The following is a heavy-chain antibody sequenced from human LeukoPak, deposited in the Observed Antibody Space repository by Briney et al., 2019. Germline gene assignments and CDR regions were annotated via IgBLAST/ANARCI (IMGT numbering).Heavy chain of an antibody. J-gene: IGHJ3*02. CDR2: ISSSSRTI. CDR3: ARVVWELLLLDAFDI. V-gene: IGHV3-48*01. D-gene: IGHD1-26*01. Sequence: GGSLRLSCAASGFTFSRYSMNWVRQAPGKGLEWVSYISSSSRTIHYAGSVKGRFTISRDNSKNTLYLQMNSLRAEDTAVYYCARVVWELLLLDAFDIWGQGTMVTVSS. CDR1: GFTFSRYS.